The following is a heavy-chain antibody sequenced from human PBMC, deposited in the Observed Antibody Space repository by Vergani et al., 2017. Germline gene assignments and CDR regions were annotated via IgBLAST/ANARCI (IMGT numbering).Heavy chain of an antibody. J-gene: IGHJ4*02. V-gene: IGHV1-69*18. Sequence: QVQLVQSGAEVKKPGSSVKVSCKASGGTFSSYAISWVRQAPGQGLEWMGRIISIFGTANYAQKFQGRVTITADESTSTADMELSSLRSEDTAVYYCARAYCGGDCYSHFDYWGQGTLVTVSS. CDR3: ARAYCGGDCYSHFDY. D-gene: IGHD2-21*02. CDR1: GGTFSSYA. CDR2: IISIFGTA.